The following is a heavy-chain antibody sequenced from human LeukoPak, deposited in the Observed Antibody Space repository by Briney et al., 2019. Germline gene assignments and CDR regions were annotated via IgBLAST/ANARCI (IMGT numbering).Heavy chain of an antibody. V-gene: IGHV1-69*05. CDR2: IIPIFGTA. J-gene: IGHJ6*03. CDR1: GGTFSSYA. CDR3: ASQAAGTPHYYYYYYMDV. Sequence: SVKVSCKASGGTFSSYAISWVRQAPGQGLEWMGGIIPIFGTANYAQKFQGRVTITTDESTSTAYVELSSLRSEDTAVYYCASQAAGTPHYYYYYYMDVWGKGTTVTVSS. D-gene: IGHD6-13*01.